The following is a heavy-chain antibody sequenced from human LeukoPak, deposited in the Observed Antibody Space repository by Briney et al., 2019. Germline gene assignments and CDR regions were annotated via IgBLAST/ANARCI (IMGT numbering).Heavy chain of an antibody. J-gene: IGHJ4*02. CDR3: AGGGYCDVPSCLAPLFDW. V-gene: IGHV4-39*07. Sequence: SETLSLTCTVSGASISSSSYYWGWIRQPPGKGLEWIGSIYYGGSTYYNPSLKSRITISIDTSKNQFSLKLTSVTAADTAVYYCAGGGYCDVPSCLAPLFDWWGQGTPVTVSS. CDR1: GASISSSSYY. CDR2: IYYGGST. D-gene: IGHD2-15*01.